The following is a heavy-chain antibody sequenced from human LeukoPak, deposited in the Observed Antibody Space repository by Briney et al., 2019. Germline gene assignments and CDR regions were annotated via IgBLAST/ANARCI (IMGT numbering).Heavy chain of an antibody. V-gene: IGHV1-18*01. Sequence: ASVKVSCKASGYTFTSYGISWVRQAPGQGLEWMGWISAYNGNTNYAQKLQGRVTMTTDTSTNTAYMELRSLRSDDTAVYYCARFLIVPAATTSDYWGQGTLVTVSS. CDR2: ISAYNGNT. J-gene: IGHJ4*02. CDR1: GYTFTSYG. D-gene: IGHD2-2*01. CDR3: ARFLIVPAATTSDY.